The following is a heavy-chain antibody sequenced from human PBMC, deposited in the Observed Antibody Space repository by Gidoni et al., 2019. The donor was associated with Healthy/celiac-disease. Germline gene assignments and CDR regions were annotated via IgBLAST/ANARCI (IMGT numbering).Heavy chain of an antibody. CDR2: ISSSSSYI. V-gene: IGHV3-21*01. CDR1: GFTFSSYS. J-gene: IGHJ4*02. D-gene: IGHD3-22*01. CDR3: ARDVSYYYDSSGYYPHYFDY. Sequence: EVQLVESGGGLVKPGGSLRLSCAASGFTFSSYSMNWVRQAPGKGLEWVSSISSSSSYIYYADSVKGRFTISRDNAKNSLYLQMNSLRAEDTAVYYCARDVSYYYDSSGYYPHYFDYWGQGTLVTVSS.